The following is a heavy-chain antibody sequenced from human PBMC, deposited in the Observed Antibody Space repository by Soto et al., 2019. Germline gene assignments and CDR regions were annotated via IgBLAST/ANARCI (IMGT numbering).Heavy chain of an antibody. J-gene: IGHJ1*01. Sequence: GGSLRLSCAASGFTFSSYWMSWVRQAPGKGLEWVANIKQDGSEKYYVDSVKGRFTISRDNAKNSLYLQMNSLRAEDTAVYYCARFGYCTNGVCYGNAEYFQHWGQGTLVTVSS. CDR1: GFTFSSYW. D-gene: IGHD2-8*01. CDR2: IKQDGSEK. CDR3: ARFGYCTNGVCYGNAEYFQH. V-gene: IGHV3-7*01.